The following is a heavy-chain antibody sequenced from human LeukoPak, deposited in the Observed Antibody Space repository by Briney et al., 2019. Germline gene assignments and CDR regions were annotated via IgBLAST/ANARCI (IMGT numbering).Heavy chain of an antibody. CDR3: ARWLQESDY. CDR1: GFTFSSYE. J-gene: IGHJ4*02. Sequence: GGSLRLSCAASGFTFSSYEMNWVRQAPGKGLDWVSYISTSGSTIYYADSVKGRFTISRDNAKNSLYLQMNSLRAEDTAVYYCARWLQESDYWGQGTLVTVSS. CDR2: ISTSGSTI. V-gene: IGHV3-48*03. D-gene: IGHD5-24*01.